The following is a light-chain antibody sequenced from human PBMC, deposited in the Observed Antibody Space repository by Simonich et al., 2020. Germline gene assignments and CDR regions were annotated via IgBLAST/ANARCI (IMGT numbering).Light chain of an antibody. CDR2: EDS. Sequence: SYDLTQPPSLSVSPGQTARNTCSGDALPKKYAYWYQQKSGQAPVLVIYEDSKRPAGIHERCAGSSSGTMATLTISGAQVEDEADYYCYSTDSSGNHWVFGGGTKLTVL. V-gene: IGLV3-10*01. CDR1: ALPKKY. CDR3: YSTDSSGNHWV. J-gene: IGLJ3*02.